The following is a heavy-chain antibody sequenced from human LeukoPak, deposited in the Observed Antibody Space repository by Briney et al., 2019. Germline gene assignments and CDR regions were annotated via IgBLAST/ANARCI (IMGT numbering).Heavy chain of an antibody. J-gene: IGHJ4*02. D-gene: IGHD6-19*01. CDR1: GFTFSSYS. V-gene: IGHV3-21*01. CDR2: VSSSSSYI. CDR3: ARDNVAVAGY. Sequence: PGGSLRLSCAASGFTFSSYSMNWVRQAPGKGLEWVSSVSSSSSYIYYADSVKGRFTISRDNAKNSLYLQMNSLRAEDTAVYYCARDNVAVAGYWGQGTLVTVSS.